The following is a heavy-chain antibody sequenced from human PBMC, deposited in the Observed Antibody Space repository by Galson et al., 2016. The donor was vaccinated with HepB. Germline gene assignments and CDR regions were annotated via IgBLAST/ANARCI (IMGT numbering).Heavy chain of an antibody. V-gene: IGHV3-53*01. CDR1: GFTVSDYY. CDR2: VFLGGST. J-gene: IGHJ6*03. CDR3: ARTSDRECTGTHCVNFRYYYYFMDV. D-gene: IGHD2-8*02. Sequence: SLRLSCAASGFTVSDYYMTWVRQAPGKGLEWVSVVFLGGSTYYAQSVEGRFTISRDDSKNTLHLQMNSLTAEDTAVYFCARTSDRECTGTHCVNFRYYYYFMDVWGKGTTVTVSS.